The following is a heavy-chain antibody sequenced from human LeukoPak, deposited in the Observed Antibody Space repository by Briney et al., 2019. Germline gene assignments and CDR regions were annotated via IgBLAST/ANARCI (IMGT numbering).Heavy chain of an antibody. CDR2: IYYSGST. J-gene: IGHJ3*02. Sequence: SETLSLTCTVSGGSISPYYWSWIQQPPGKGLEWIGYIYYSGSTNYNPSLKSRVTISVDTSKNQFSLKLSSVTAADTAVYYCARDSSDYYRAEAFDIWGQGTMVTVSS. CDR3: ARDSSDYYRAEAFDI. D-gene: IGHD4-17*01. V-gene: IGHV4-59*01. CDR1: GGSISPYY.